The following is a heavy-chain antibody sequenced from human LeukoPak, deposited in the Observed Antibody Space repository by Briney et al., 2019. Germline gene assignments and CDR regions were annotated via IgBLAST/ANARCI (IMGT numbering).Heavy chain of an antibody. V-gene: IGHV3-48*01. J-gene: IGHJ4*02. Sequence: GGSLRLSCAASGFTFSSYSMNWVRQAPGKGLEWVSYISSSSSTIYYADSVKGRFTISRDNAKNSLYLQMNSLRAEDTAVYYCAREVAVAEVDYWGQRTLVTVSS. CDR3: AREVAVAEVDY. CDR2: ISSSSSTI. CDR1: GFTFSSYS. D-gene: IGHD6-19*01.